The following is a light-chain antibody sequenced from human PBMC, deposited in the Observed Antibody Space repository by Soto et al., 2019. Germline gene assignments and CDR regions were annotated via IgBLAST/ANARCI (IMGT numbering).Light chain of an antibody. CDR2: EVF. Sequence: QSALTQPPSASGSPGQSVTISCTGTSSDVGGYNYVSWYQQHPGKAPKLMIYEVFKRPSGVPDRFSGSKSGNTASLTVSGLQSEDEADYYCCSYAGDLALFGGGTKLTVL. CDR3: CSYAGDLAL. V-gene: IGLV2-8*01. J-gene: IGLJ2*01. CDR1: SSDVGGYNY.